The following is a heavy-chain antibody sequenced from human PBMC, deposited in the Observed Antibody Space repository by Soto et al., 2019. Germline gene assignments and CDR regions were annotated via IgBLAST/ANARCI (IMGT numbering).Heavy chain of an antibody. CDR2: IYYSGST. CDR1: GGSITSSRYY. V-gene: IGHV4-39*01. J-gene: IGHJ4*02. Sequence: QLQLQESGPGLVKPSETLSLTCSVSGGSITSSRYYWGWIRQPPGKGLQWIGTIYYSGSTYYNPSLKSRVTISVDTSKNQFSLKLSSVTAADTAVYYCASSDGGSTIDYWGQGALVTVSS. CDR3: ASSDGGSTIDY.